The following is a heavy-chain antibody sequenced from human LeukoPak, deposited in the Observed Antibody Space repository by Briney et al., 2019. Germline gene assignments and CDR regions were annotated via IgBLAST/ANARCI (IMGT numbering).Heavy chain of an antibody. V-gene: IGHV4-39*07. J-gene: IGHJ4*02. CDR2: IYYSGST. D-gene: IGHD1-26*01. CDR1: GGSISSSSYY. Sequence: SETLSLTCTVSGGSISSSSYYWGWIRQPPGKGLEGIVSIYYSGSTYYNPSHKSRVTISVDTSKNQFSLKLSSVTAADTAVYYCARVRLVGATFESVVYFDYWGQGTLVTVSS. CDR3: ARVRLVGATFESVVYFDY.